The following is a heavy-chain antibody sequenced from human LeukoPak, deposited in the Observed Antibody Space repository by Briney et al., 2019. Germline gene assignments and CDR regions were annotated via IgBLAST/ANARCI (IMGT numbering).Heavy chain of an antibody. D-gene: IGHD1-26*01. V-gene: IGHV1-46*01. CDR3: ARGLGSYYEDAFDI. J-gene: IGHJ3*02. CDR2: INPSGGST. Sequence: ASVKVSCKASGYTFISYYMHWVRQAPGQGLEWMGIINPSGGSTSYAQKFQGRVTMTRDTSTSTAYMELRSLRSDDTAVYYCARGLGSYYEDAFDIWGQGTMVTVSS. CDR1: GYTFISYY.